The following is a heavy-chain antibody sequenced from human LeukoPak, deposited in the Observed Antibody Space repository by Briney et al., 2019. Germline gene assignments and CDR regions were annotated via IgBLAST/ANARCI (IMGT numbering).Heavy chain of an antibody. CDR3: ARRTLDILTGYYSGHWFDP. Sequence: SETLSLTCTVSGGSITSYYWGWIRQPPGKGLEWIGSIYYSGSTYYNPSLKSRVTISVDTSKNQFSLKLSSVTAADTAVYYCARRTLDILTGYYSGHWFDPWGQGTLVTVSS. J-gene: IGHJ5*02. V-gene: IGHV4-39*01. CDR2: IYYSGST. D-gene: IGHD3-9*01. CDR1: GGSITSYY.